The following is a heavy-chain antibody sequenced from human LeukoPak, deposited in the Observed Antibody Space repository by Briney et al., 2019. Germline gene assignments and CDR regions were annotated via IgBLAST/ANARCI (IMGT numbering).Heavy chain of an antibody. V-gene: IGHV3-30-3*01. D-gene: IGHD5-12*01. CDR3: AKVSGYAYYFDY. Sequence: GRSLRLSCAASGFTFSSYAMHWVRQAPGKGLEWVAVISYDGSNKYYADSVKGRFTISRDNSKNTLYLQMNSLRAEDTAVYYCAKVSGYAYYFDYWGQGTLVTVSS. CDR1: GFTFSSYA. J-gene: IGHJ4*02. CDR2: ISYDGSNK.